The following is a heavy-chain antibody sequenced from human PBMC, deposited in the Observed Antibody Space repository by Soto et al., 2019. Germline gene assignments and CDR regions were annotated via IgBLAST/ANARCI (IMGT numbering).Heavy chain of an antibody. J-gene: IGHJ6*02. Sequence: SQTLSITCDISGDSVSSNSAAWNWIRQSPSRGLEWLGRTYYRSKWYNDYAVSVKSRITINPDTSKNQFSLQLNSVTPEDTAVYYCARLTGTREYYYYYGMDVWGQGTTVTVSS. CDR1: GDSVSSNSAA. V-gene: IGHV6-1*01. CDR3: ARLTGTREYYYYYGMDV. CDR2: TYYRSKWYN. D-gene: IGHD1-7*01.